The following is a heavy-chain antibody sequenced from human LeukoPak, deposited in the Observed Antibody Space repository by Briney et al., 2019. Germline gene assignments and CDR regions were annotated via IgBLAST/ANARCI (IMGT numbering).Heavy chain of an antibody. J-gene: IGHJ5*02. V-gene: IGHV3-49*04. CDR3: TRVWTGPAAIFGGWFFWFDP. D-gene: IGHD2-2*01. CDR1: GFTFGDYA. Sequence: HAGGSLRLSCTASGFTFGDYAMSWVRQAPGKGLEWVCFIRSKAYGGTTEYAASVKGRFTISRDDSKSIAYLQMNSLKTEDTAVYYCTRVWTGPAAIFGGWFFWFDPWGQGTLVTVSS. CDR2: IRSKAYGGTT.